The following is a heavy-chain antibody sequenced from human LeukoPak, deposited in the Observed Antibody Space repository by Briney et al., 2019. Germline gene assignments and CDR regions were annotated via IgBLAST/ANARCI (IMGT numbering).Heavy chain of an antibody. J-gene: IGHJ6*03. Sequence: EGTLRLSCAASGITFSSYGMSWVRQAPGKGLEWVSSISSTGGTTYYADSVKGRFTIPRDNSKNTLYLQMNSLRAEDTAIYYCAKNGDRGAYCTGGTCYPYFYYYMDVWGKGTTVTI. V-gene: IGHV3-23*01. D-gene: IGHD2-15*01. CDR2: ISSTGGTT. CDR1: GITFSSYG. CDR3: AKNGDRGAYCTGGTCYPYFYYYMDV.